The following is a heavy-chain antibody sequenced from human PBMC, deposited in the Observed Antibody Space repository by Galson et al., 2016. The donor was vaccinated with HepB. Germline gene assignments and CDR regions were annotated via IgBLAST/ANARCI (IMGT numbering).Heavy chain of an antibody. CDR2: IEPDGSRP. J-gene: IGHJ4*02. V-gene: IGHV3-74*01. CDR3: ARGLSGPDY. D-gene: IGHD3-16*01. Sequence: SLRLSCATSGFTFTHHQMHWVRQVPGKGLVWVSRIEPDGSRPIYADSVKGRFTISRDNAENTLYLQMNSLRADDTAVYYCARGLSGPDYWGQGTLVTVSS. CDR1: GFTFTHHQ.